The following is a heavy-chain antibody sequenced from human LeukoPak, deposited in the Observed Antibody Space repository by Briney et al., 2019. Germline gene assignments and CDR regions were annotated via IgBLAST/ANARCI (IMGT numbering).Heavy chain of an antibody. CDR1: GFSLSTSGVG. Sequence: SGPTLVNPTQTLTLTCSFPGFSLSTSGVGVGWIRQPPGKALEWLALIYWDDDERYRPSLKSRLTITKDTSRNQVVLTMTNMDPVNTATYYCAHRPAMVTTKEFYYFDYWGQGTLVTVSS. CDR3: AHRPAMVTTKEFYYFDY. CDR2: IYWDDDE. D-gene: IGHD4-17*01. V-gene: IGHV2-5*02. J-gene: IGHJ4*02.